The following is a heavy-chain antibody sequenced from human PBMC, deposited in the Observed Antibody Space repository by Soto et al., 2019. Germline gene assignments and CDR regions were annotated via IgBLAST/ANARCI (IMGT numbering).Heavy chain of an antibody. CDR3: AREGKGSMYGLRYFDWLSPTARDAFDI. D-gene: IGHD3-9*01. CDR1: GFTFSSYG. J-gene: IGHJ3*02. CDR2: IWYDGSNK. Sequence: PAGSLRLSCAASGFTFSSYGMHWVRQAPGKGLEWVAVIWYDGSNKYYADSVKGRFTISRDNSKNTLYLQMNSLRAEDTAVYYCAREGKGSMYGLRYFDWLSPTARDAFDIWGQGTMVTVSS. V-gene: IGHV3-33*01.